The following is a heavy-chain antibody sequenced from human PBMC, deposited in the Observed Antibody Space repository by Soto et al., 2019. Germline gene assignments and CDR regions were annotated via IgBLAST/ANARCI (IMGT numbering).Heavy chain of an antibody. CDR3: ARRGVAATCTFDY. CDR2: ISSSSSYI. Sequence: GGSLRLSCAASGFTFTSYAMSWVRQAPGKGLEWVSSISSSSSYIYYADSVKGRFTISRDNAKNSLYLQMNSLRAEDTAVYYCARRGVAATCTFDYWGQGTLVTVSS. D-gene: IGHD2-15*01. J-gene: IGHJ4*02. CDR1: GFTFTSYA. V-gene: IGHV3-21*01.